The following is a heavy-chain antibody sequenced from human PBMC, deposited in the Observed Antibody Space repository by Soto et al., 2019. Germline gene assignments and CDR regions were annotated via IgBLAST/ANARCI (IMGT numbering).Heavy chain of an antibody. V-gene: IGHV4-39*01. J-gene: IGHJ4*02. CDR1: GGSISSSSYY. Sequence: LQLQESGPGLVKPSETLSLTCTVSGGSISSSSYYWGWIRQPPGKGLEWIGSIYYSGSTYYNPSLKSRVTISVDTSKNQFSLKLSSVTAADTAVYYCARPPWGGYCSGGSCYYDYWGQGTLVTVSS. CDR3: ARPPWGGYCSGGSCYYDY. CDR2: IYYSGST. D-gene: IGHD2-15*01.